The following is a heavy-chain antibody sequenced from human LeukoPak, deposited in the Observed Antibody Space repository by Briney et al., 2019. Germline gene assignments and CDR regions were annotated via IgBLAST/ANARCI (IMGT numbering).Heavy chain of an antibody. D-gene: IGHD1-1*01. CDR3: AKDRGWVGLVQPTATDAFDI. V-gene: IGHV3-23*01. J-gene: IGHJ3*02. CDR1: GFMFSNYV. CDR2: ISGSGGST. Sequence: GGSLRLSCAGTGFMFSNYVMSWVRQAPGKGLEWVSAISGSGGSTYYADSVKGRFTISRDNSKNTLYLQMNSLRAEDTAVYYCAKDRGWVGLVQPTATDAFDIWGQGTMVTVSS.